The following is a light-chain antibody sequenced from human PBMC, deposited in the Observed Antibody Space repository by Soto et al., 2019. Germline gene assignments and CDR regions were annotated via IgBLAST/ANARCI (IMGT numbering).Light chain of an antibody. J-gene: IGKJ5*01. CDR2: VAS. CDR3: QQSYTTPIT. Sequence: GYRITISCRASQSIDTYLNWYQQKPGKAPKLLIYVASSLQSGVPSRFTGSGSGTDFTLTISSLQPEDFATYFCQQSYTTPITFGQGTRLEIK. CDR1: QSIDTY. V-gene: IGKV1-39*01.